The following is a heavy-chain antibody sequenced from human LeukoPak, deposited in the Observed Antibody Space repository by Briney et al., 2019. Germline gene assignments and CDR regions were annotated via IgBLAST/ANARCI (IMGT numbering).Heavy chain of an antibody. D-gene: IGHD1-26*01. J-gene: IGHJ4*02. Sequence: PGGSLRLSCAASGLFVTQNYMSWVRQAPGRGLDWVSVIYAGGTTYYADSVKDRFTISTDKSKNTLYLQMDNLRAEDTAVYYCARDGGTYYGDYWGQGALVIVSS. V-gene: IGHV3-53*01. CDR3: ARDGGTYYGDY. CDR1: GLFVTQNY. CDR2: IYAGGTT.